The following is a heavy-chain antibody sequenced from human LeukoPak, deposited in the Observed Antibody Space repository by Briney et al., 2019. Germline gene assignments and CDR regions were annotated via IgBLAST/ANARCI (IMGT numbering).Heavy chain of an antibody. CDR2: IYYSGST. Sequence: SETLSLTCAVSGGSFSGYYWTWIRQPPGKGLEWIGYIYYSGSTNYNPSLKSRVTISVDTSKNQFSLNLNSVTAEDTAVYYCASRDGYLDAFDIWGQGTMVTVSS. D-gene: IGHD5-24*01. CDR1: GGSFSGYY. CDR3: ASRDGYLDAFDI. J-gene: IGHJ3*02. V-gene: IGHV4-59*08.